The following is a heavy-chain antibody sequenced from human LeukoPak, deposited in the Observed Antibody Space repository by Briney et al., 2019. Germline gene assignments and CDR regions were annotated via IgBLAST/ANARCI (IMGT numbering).Heavy chain of an antibody. CDR3: CYGGFWSGYYNFDY. J-gene: IGHJ4*02. Sequence: GGSLRLSCAASGFTFSSYAMSWVRQAPEKGLEWVSAISGSGGSTYYADSVKGRFTISRDNSKNTLYLQMNSLRAEDTAVYYCCYGGFWSGYYNFDYWGQGTLVTVSS. V-gene: IGHV3-23*01. CDR2: ISGSGGST. CDR1: GFTFSSYA. D-gene: IGHD3-3*01.